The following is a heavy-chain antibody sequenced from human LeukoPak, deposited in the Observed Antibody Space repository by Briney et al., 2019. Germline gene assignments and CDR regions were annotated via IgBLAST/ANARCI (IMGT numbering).Heavy chain of an antibody. CDR1: GGSFSGYY. V-gene: IGHV4-34*01. CDR3: ARKSRRSTPLAAFDI. Sequence: SETLSLTCAVYGGSFSGYYWSWIRQPPGKGLEWIGEINHSGSTNYNPSLKSRVTISVDASKNQFALKLSSVTAADTAVYYCARKSRRSTPLAAFDIWGQGTMVTVSS. J-gene: IGHJ3*02. CDR2: INHSGST.